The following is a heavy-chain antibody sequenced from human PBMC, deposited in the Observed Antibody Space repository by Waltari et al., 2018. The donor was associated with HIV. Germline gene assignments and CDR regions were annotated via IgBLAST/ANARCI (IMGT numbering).Heavy chain of an antibody. V-gene: IGHV1-46*01. D-gene: IGHD3-3*01. CDR3: ARSASYYDFWGGLSSPAPFDL. CDR1: GYKFTSFY. Sequence: QVHLQQSGAEVKKPGASVRISCKTSGYKFTSFYIHWVRQGPGQTIEWMGISYPSDGISTAGQKFQGRVTISRDTSTNTVFLDLSRLQSEDTAIYYCARSASYYDFWGGLSSPAPFDLWGQGTLVTVST. J-gene: IGHJ4*02. CDR2: SYPSDGIS.